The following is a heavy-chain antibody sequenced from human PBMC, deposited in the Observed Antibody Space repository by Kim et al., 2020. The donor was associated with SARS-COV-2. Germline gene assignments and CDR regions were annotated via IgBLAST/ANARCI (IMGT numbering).Heavy chain of an antibody. CDR1: GGTFSSYA. V-gene: IGHV1-69*04. D-gene: IGHD3-22*01. CDR3: ARESYYDSSGHHY. J-gene: IGHJ4*02. CDR2: IIPILGIA. Sequence: SVKVSCKASGGTFSSYAISWVRQAPGQGLEWMGRIIPILGIANYAQKFQGRVTITADKSTSTAYMELSSLRSEDTAVYYCARESYYDSSGHHYWGQGTLVTVSS.